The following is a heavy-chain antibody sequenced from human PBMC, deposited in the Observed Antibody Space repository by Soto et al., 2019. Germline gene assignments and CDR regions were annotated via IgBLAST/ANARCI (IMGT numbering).Heavy chain of an antibody. J-gene: IGHJ4*02. CDR1: GFTFKSYG. V-gene: IGHV3-33*01. D-gene: IGHD6-13*01. Sequence: QVQLVESGGGVVQPGRSLRLSCEASGFTFKSYGMHWVRQAPGKGLEWVAVVWYVGTNKKYADSVKGRFNIYRDNSKNTLYLQMDSLRAEDTGIYYCARGGHSSSWYRLEAYFFDYWGQGSLVTVSS. CDR3: ARGGHSSSWYRLEAYFFDY. CDR2: VWYVGTNK.